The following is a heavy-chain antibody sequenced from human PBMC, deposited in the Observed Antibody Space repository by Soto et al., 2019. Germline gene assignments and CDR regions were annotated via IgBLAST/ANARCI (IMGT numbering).Heavy chain of an antibody. J-gene: IGHJ5*02. V-gene: IGHV3-11*01. CDR3: ARDWGLYYYGSGSPSDL. Sequence: QVQLVESGGGLVKPGGSLRLSCAASGFIFSDYYMSWIRQAPGKGLEWVSYISGSGSIVYYADSMKGRFTISRDNAKNSVYLQMNSLRVDDTAVYYCARDWGLYYYGSGSPSDLWGQGVLVTVSS. D-gene: IGHD3-10*01. CDR1: GFIFSDYY. CDR2: ISGSGSIV.